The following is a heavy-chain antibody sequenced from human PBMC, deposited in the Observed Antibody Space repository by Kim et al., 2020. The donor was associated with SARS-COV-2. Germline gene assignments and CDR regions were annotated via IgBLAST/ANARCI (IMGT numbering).Heavy chain of an antibody. D-gene: IGHD6-19*01. Sequence: SQTLSLTCAISGDSVSSNSAAWNWIRQSPSRGLEWLGRTYYRSKWYKDYAVSVKSRITINPDTSKNQFSLQLNSVTPEDTAVYYCAREASSEPNYYYYYGMDVWGQGTTVTVS. J-gene: IGHJ6*02. CDR3: AREASSEPNYYYYYGMDV. CDR1: GDSVSSNSAA. CDR2: TYYRSKWYK. V-gene: IGHV6-1*01.